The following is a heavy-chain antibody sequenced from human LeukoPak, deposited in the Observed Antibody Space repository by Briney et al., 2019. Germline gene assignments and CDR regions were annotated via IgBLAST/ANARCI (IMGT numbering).Heavy chain of an antibody. Sequence: GGSLRLSXAASGFTFSSYGMHWVRQAPGKGLEWVAFIRYDGSNKYYADSVKGRFTISRDNSKNTLYLQMNSLRAEDTAVYYCAKDYGFWSGYCSLDYWGQGTLVTVSS. CDR3: AKDYGFWSGYCSLDY. CDR2: IRYDGSNK. V-gene: IGHV3-30*02. D-gene: IGHD3-3*01. J-gene: IGHJ4*02. CDR1: GFTFSSYG.